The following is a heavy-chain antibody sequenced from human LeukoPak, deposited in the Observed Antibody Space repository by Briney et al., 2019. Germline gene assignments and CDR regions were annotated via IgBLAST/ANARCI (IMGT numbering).Heavy chain of an antibody. J-gene: IGHJ5*02. CDR1: GFTFSSYW. Sequence: GGSLRLSCAASGFTFSSYWMSWVRQAPGKGLEWVANIKQDGSEKYYVDSVKGRFTISRDNAKNSLYLQINSLRAEDTAVYYCARDSYSSSSEANWFDPWGQGTLVTVSS. V-gene: IGHV3-7*01. D-gene: IGHD6-6*01. CDR3: ARDSYSSSSEANWFDP. CDR2: IKQDGSEK.